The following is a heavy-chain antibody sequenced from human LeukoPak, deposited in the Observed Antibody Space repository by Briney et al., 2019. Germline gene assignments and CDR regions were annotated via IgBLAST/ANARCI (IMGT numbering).Heavy chain of an antibody. Sequence: GASVKVSCKASGYTFTSYGISWVRQAPGQGLEWMGWISAYNGNTNYAQKLQGRVTVTTDTSTSTAYMELRSLRSDDTAVYYCARGGVWFGELPNANWFDPWGQGTLVTVSS. CDR3: ARGGVWFGELPNANWFDP. CDR2: ISAYNGNT. J-gene: IGHJ5*02. V-gene: IGHV1-18*01. D-gene: IGHD3-10*01. CDR1: GYTFTSYG.